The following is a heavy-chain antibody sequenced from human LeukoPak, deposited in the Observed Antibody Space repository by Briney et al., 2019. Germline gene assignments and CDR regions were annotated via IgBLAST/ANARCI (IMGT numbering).Heavy chain of an antibody. V-gene: IGHV3-30*02. J-gene: IGHJ4*02. Sequence: PGGSLRLSCAASGFTFSSYGMHWVRQAPGKGLEWVAVIWYDGSNKYYADSVKGRFTISRDNSKNTLYLQMNSLRAEDTAVYYCAKGAAIWFQVYFDYWGQGTLVTVSS. CDR2: IWYDGSNK. CDR1: GFTFSSYG. D-gene: IGHD3-10*01. CDR3: AKGAAIWFQVYFDY.